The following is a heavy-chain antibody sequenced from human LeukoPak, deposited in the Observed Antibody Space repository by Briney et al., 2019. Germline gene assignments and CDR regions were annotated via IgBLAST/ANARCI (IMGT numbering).Heavy chain of an antibody. J-gene: IGHJ4*02. CDR3: AGDGYNSRRFFDY. Sequence: GASVKVSCKASGYTFTGYYIHWVRQAPGQGLQWMGWINPKSGDTNYAQKFQGRVTMTRDTSISTAYMELSRLTSDDTAVYYCAGDGYNSRRFFDYWGQGTLVTVSS. CDR2: INPKSGDT. CDR1: GYTFTGYY. V-gene: IGHV1-2*02. D-gene: IGHD5-24*01.